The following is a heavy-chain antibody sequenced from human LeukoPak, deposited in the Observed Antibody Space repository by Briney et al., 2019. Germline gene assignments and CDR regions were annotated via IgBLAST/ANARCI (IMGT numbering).Heavy chain of an antibody. D-gene: IGHD1-26*01. V-gene: IGHV3-15*01. CDR2: IKSKTDGGTT. J-gene: IGHJ4*02. Sequence: GGSLRLSCAASGFTFSNHWMHWVRQAPGKGLEWVGRIKSKTDGGTTDYAAPVKGRFTISRDDSQNTLYLQMNSLETEDTAVYYCTTGAPRAYSGSYSNCWGQGTLVTVSS. CDR3: TTGAPRAYSGSYSNC. CDR1: GFTFSNHW.